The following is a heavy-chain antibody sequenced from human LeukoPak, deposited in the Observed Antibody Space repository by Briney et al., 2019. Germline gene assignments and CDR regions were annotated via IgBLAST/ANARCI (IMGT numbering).Heavy chain of an antibody. V-gene: IGHV1-18*01. J-gene: IGHJ4*02. CDR2: YNGNT. CDR3: ARQGIAVAGAVSRTIDY. Sequence: YNGNTNYAQKLQGRVTMTTDTSTSTAYMELRSLRSDDTAVYYCARQGIAVAGAVSRTIDYWGQGTLVTVSS. D-gene: IGHD6-19*01.